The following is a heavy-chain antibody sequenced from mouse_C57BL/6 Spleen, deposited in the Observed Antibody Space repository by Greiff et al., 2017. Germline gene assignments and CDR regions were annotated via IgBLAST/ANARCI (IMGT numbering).Heavy chain of an antibody. CDR1: GYTFTDYA. Sequence: QVQLKESGPELVRPGVSVKISCKGSGYTFTDYAMHWVKQSHAKSLEWIGVISTYYGDASYNQKFKDKATMTVDKSSSTAYMELARLTSEDSAVYYCARCPVPVVVTIIAYWDFDVWGTGTTVTVSS. CDR3: ARCPVPVVVTIIAYWDFDV. J-gene: IGHJ1*03. D-gene: IGHD2-5*01. CDR2: ISTYYGDA. V-gene: IGHV1-67*01.